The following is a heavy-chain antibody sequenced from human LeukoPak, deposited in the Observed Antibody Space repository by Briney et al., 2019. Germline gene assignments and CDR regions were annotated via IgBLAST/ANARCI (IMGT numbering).Heavy chain of an antibody. J-gene: IGHJ4*02. D-gene: IGHD3/OR15-3a*01. CDR2: MYISGST. CDR3: AREPDQYPGTGRLGY. V-gene: IGHV4-4*07. Sequence: SETLSLTCTVSGASISRYYWSWIRQPAGKGLEWIGRMYISGSTNYNPSLKSRVTMSLDTSKNQFSLKLTSVTAADTAVYYCAREPDQYPGTGRLGYWGQGTLVTVSS. CDR1: GASISRYY.